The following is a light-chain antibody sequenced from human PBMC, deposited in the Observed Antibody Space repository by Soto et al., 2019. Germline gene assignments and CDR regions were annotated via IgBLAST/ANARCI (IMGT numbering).Light chain of an antibody. J-gene: IGLJ1*01. CDR3: SSYTSSSTRV. V-gene: IGLV2-14*01. CDR2: DVS. Sequence: QSVLTQPASVSGSPGQSITISCTGTSSDVGGYNYVSWYQQHPGKAPKLMIYDVSNRPSGVSNRFSGSKSGNTASLTISGLQAEDEADYYCSSYTSSSTRVFVTGTKVPV. CDR1: SSDVGGYNY.